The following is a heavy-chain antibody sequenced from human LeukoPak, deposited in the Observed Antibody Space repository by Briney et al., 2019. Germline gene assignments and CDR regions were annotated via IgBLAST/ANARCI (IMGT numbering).Heavy chain of an antibody. D-gene: IGHD2-15*01. CDR1: GYRFTSYW. CDR3: ARPRQVRCSGGSCYYFDY. V-gene: IGHV5-51*01. J-gene: IGHJ4*02. Sequence: GESLKISGKGSGYRFTSYWIGWVRQMPGKGLEWMGIIYPGDSDTRYSPSLQGQVTISADKSISTAYLQWSSLKASDTAMYYCARPRQVRCSGGSCYYFDYWGQGTLVTVSS. CDR2: IYPGDSDT.